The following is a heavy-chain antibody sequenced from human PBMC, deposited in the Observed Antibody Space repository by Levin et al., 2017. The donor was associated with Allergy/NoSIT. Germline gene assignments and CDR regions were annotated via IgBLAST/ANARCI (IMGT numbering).Heavy chain of an antibody. Sequence: PSETLSLTCSVSGDSVSSGVYSGSYYWSWIRQPPGKGLEWIAYIYYSATTNYNPSLKSRVTISVDTSKNQFSLKLSSVTAADTAVYYCARGYYNILTGYYIDYWGQGTLVTVSS. V-gene: IGHV4-61*01. CDR1: GDSVSSGVYSGSYY. CDR2: IYYSATT. D-gene: IGHD3-9*01. J-gene: IGHJ4*02. CDR3: ARGYYNILTGYYIDY.